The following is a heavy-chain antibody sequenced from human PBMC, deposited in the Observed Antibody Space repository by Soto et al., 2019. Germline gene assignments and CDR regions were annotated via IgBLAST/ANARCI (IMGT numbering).Heavy chain of an antibody. J-gene: IGHJ6*02. V-gene: IGHV5-10-1*01. CDR1: GYSFTSYW. CDR3: ARHGMVRGVIITSSGMDV. D-gene: IGHD3-10*01. CDR2: IDPSDSYT. Sequence: GESLKISCKGSGYSFTSYWISWVRQMPGKGLEWMGRIDPSDSYTNYSPSFQGHVTISADKSISTAYLQWSSLKASDTAMYYCARHGMVRGVIITSSGMDVWGQGTTVTVSS.